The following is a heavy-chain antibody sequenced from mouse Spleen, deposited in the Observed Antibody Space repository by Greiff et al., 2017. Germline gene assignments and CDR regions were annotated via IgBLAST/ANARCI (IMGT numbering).Heavy chain of an antibody. D-gene: IGHD1-1*01. CDR3: AIITTVVAPDY. CDR1: GYTFTSYW. CDR2: IHPNSGST. Sequence: QVQLQQPGAELVKPGASVKLSCKASGYTFTSYWMHWVKQRPGQGLEWIGMIHPNSGSTNYNEKFKSKATLTVDKSSSTAYMQLSSLTSEDSAVYYCAIITTVVAPDYWGQGTLVTVSA. V-gene: IGHV1-64*01. J-gene: IGHJ3*01.